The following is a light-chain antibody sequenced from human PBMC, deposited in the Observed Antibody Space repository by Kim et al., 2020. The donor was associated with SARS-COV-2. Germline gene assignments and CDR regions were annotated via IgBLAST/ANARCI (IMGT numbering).Light chain of an antibody. V-gene: IGKV1-27*01. CDR2: AAS. CDR1: QDISNY. J-gene: IGKJ1*01. CDR3: QKCDSAPWT. Sequence: ESVEDKVTYSCRASQDISNYLACFQLKPGKAPKLLIYAASALQPGVPSRFSGSGSGTDFTLTVTSLQPEDVATYYCQKCDSAPWTFGQGTKVDIK.